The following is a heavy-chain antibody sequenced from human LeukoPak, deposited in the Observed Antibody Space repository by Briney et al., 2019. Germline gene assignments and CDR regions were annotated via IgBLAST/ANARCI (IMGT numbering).Heavy chain of an antibody. Sequence: GGSLRLSCAASGFTVITSFMSWVRQAPGKGLEWISVIYNDGTTYYADSVKGRFTISRDNPKDTLYLQMNTLRAEDTAVYYCTKTGGPWDWGQGTLVTVSS. CDR3: TKTGGPWD. CDR2: IYNDGTT. V-gene: IGHV3-53*01. J-gene: IGHJ4*02. D-gene: IGHD7-27*01. CDR1: GFTVITSF.